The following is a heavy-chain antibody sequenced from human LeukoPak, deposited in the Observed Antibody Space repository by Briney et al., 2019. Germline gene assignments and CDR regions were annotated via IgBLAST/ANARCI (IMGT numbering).Heavy chain of an antibody. V-gene: IGHV3-66*01. CDR2: IYSGGGT. J-gene: IGHJ6*02. CDR1: GFTVSSNY. Sequence: GGSLRLSCAASGFTVSSNYMSWVRQAPGKGLEWVSVIYSGGGTYYADSVKGRFTISRDNSKNTLYLQMNSLRAEDTAVYYCARDHPRYGMDVWGQGTTVTVSS. CDR3: ARDHPRYGMDV.